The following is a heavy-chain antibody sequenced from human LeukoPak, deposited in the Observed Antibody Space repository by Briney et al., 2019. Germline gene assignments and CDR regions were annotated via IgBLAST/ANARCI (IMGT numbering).Heavy chain of an antibody. CDR3: TTDPYYYDSSGYYYARYCFDY. D-gene: IGHD3-22*01. J-gene: IGHJ4*02. V-gene: IGHV3-15*01. CDR2: IKSKTDGGTT. Sequence: GGSLRLSCAASGFTFSNAWMSWVRQAPGKGLEWVGRIKSKTDGGTTDYAAPVKGRFTISRDDSKNTLYLQMNSLKTEDTAVYYCTTDPYYYDSSGYYYARYCFDYWGQGTLVTVSS. CDR1: GFTFSNAW.